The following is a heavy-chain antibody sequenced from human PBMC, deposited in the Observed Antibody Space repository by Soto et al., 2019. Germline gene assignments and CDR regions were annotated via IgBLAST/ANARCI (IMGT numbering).Heavy chain of an antibody. V-gene: IGHV4-4*02. CDR1: GGSISSSNW. D-gene: IGHD3-10*01. J-gene: IGHJ5*02. CDR3: ATTTPYYYGSGSYLFSWFDP. CDR2: IYHSGST. Sequence: QVQLQESGPGLVKPSGTLSLTCAVSGGSISSSNWWSWVRQPPGKGLEWIGEIYHSGSTNYNPSLRSRVTISVDKSKNQFSLKLSSVTAADTAVYYCATTTPYYYGSGSYLFSWFDPWGQGTLVTVSS.